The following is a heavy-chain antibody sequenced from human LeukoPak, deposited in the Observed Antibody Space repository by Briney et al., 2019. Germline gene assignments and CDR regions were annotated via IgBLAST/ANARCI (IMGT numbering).Heavy chain of an antibody. CDR2: INWNGGST. D-gene: IGHD3-22*01. Sequence: GGSLRLSCAASGFTFDDYTMSWVRQAPGKGLEWVSGINWNGGSTGYVDSVKGRFTVSRDNAKNSLYLQMSSLRAEDTAVYYCAKALDYDSSGYYYFYYYYYMDVWGKGTTVTISS. J-gene: IGHJ6*03. CDR3: AKALDYDSSGYYYFYYYYYMDV. CDR1: GFTFDDYT. V-gene: IGHV3-20*04.